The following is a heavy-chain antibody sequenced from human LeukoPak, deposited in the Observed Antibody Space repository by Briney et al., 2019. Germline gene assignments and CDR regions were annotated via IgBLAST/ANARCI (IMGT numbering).Heavy chain of an antibody. CDR2: IYYSGST. Sequence: SETLSLTCTVSGGSISSYYWSWIRQPPGKGLEWIGYIYYSGSTNYNPSLKSRVTISVDTSKNQFSLKLSSVTAADTAVYYCARDSYSLAYYYDSSGYRDAFDIWGQGTMVTASS. D-gene: IGHD3-22*01. CDR3: ARDSYSLAYYYDSSGYRDAFDI. J-gene: IGHJ3*02. V-gene: IGHV4-59*01. CDR1: GGSISSYY.